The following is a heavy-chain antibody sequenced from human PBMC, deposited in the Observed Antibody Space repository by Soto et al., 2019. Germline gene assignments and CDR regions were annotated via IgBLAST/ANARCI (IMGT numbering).Heavy chain of an antibody. CDR1: GGSISSGGYY. J-gene: IGHJ6*02. CDR2: IYYSGST. Sequence: SETLSLTCTVSGGSISSGGYYWSWIRQHPGKGLEWIGYIYYSGSTYYNPSLKSRVTISVDTSKNQFSLKLSSVTAADTAVYYCARTSSEGDSYGMDVWGQGTTVTVYS. CDR3: ARTSSEGDSYGMDV. V-gene: IGHV4-31*03. D-gene: IGHD6-6*01.